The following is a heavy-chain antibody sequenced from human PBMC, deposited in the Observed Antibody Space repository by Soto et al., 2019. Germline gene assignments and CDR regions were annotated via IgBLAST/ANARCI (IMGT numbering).Heavy chain of an antibody. CDR2: INAYSGNT. Sequence: ASVKVSCKASGYTFTSYGISWVRQAPGQGLEWMGRINAYSGNTSYAQKFQGRVTMTRDTSTSTVYMELSSLRSEDTAVYYCARGDSSGWPHWGQGTLVTVSS. V-gene: IGHV1-18*01. CDR1: GYTFTSYG. J-gene: IGHJ4*02. D-gene: IGHD6-19*01. CDR3: ARGDSSGWPH.